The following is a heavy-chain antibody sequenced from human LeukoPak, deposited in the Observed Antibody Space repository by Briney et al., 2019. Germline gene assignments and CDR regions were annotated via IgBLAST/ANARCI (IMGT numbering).Heavy chain of an antibody. D-gene: IGHD5-24*01. Sequence: GRSLRLSCAASRFTFSSYAMNWVRQAPGKGLEWVAVISYDERNKYYADFAKGRFTISRDNSKNTLYLQMNSLRAEDTAVYYCAGWRDSYNAVDYWGQGTLVTVSS. CDR2: ISYDERNK. J-gene: IGHJ4*02. V-gene: IGHV3-30*04. CDR1: RFTFSSYA. CDR3: AGWRDSYNAVDY.